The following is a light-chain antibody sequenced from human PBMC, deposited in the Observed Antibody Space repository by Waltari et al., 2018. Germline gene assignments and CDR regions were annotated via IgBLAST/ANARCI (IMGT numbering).Light chain of an antibody. Sequence: QSVLTQPASVSGALGQRVTISCTGHRSNLGAGYDAHRHPQLPGTAPKLLIYGDTNRPSGVPDRFSGSKSGASASLVITGLQAEDEADYYCQSYDSTPSGSKVVFGGGTRLTVL. CDR3: QSYDSTPSGSKVV. CDR2: GDT. CDR1: RSNLGAGYD. J-gene: IGLJ2*01. V-gene: IGLV1-40*01.